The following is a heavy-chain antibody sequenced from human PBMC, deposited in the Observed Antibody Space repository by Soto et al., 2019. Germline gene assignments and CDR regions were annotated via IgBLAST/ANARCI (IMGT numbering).Heavy chain of an antibody. CDR1: GGSISSYY. CDR3: ARGGWDSSGYYYRRRAFDI. CDR2: IYYSGST. V-gene: IGHV4-59*01. Sequence: PSETLSLTCTVSGGSISSYYWSWIRQPPGKGLEWIGYIYYSGSTNYNPSLKSRVTISVDTSKNQFSLKLSSVTAADTAVYYCARGGWDSSGYYYRRRAFDIWGQGTMVTVSS. D-gene: IGHD3-22*01. J-gene: IGHJ3*02.